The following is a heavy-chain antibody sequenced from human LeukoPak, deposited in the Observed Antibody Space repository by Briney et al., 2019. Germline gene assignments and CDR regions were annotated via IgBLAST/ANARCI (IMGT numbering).Heavy chain of an antibody. CDR3: ARAPDYGGNSAVDY. CDR1: GFTFSSYE. Sequence: GGSLRLSCAASGFTFSSYEMNWVRQAQGQGLEWVSYISSSGSTIYYADSVKGRFTIFRDNAKNSLYLQMNSLRAEDTAVYDCARAPDYGGNSAVDYWGQGTLVTVSS. V-gene: IGHV3-48*03. CDR2: ISSSGSTI. J-gene: IGHJ4*02. D-gene: IGHD4-23*01.